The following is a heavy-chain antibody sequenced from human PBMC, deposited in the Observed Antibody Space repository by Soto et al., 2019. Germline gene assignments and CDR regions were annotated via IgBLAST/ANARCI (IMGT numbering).Heavy chain of an antibody. CDR3: ASHYDMWSGYLSPVDY. D-gene: IGHD3-3*01. J-gene: IGHJ4*02. Sequence: QVQLVESGGDLVKPGGSLRLSCAASGYTFSDYYMSWILQAPGKGLEWLSYIDTSGTKIYYADSVKGRFTITRDNAKNSLYLEMNSLRDEDTAVYYWASHYDMWSGYLSPVDYWGQGTLVTVSS. V-gene: IGHV3-11*01. CDR2: IDTSGTKI. CDR1: GYTFSDYY.